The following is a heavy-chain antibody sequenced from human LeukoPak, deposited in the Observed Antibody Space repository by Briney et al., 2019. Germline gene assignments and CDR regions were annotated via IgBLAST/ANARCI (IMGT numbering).Heavy chain of an antibody. CDR3: ARDRKNYDFWSGYSHDAFDI. CDR1: GFTFSSYT. V-gene: IGHV3-7*01. J-gene: IGHJ3*02. Sequence: GGSLRLSCAASGFTFSSYTMNWVRQAPGKGLEWVANIKQDGSEKYYVDSVKGRFTISRDNAKNSLYLQMNSLRAEDTAVYYCARDRKNYDFWSGYSHDAFDIWGQGTMVTVSS. CDR2: IKQDGSEK. D-gene: IGHD3-3*01.